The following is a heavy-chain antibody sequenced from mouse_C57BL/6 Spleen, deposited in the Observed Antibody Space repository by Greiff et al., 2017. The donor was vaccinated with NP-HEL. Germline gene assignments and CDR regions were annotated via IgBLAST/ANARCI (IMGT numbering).Heavy chain of an antibody. CDR3: ARSDYYGSSYVGY. CDR1: GYAFTNYL. CDR2: INPGSGGT. D-gene: IGHD1-1*01. J-gene: IGHJ2*01. V-gene: IGHV1-54*01. Sequence: QVQLQQSGAELVRPGTSVKVSCKASGYAFTNYLIEWEKQRPGQGLEWIGVINPGSGGTNYNEKFKGKATLTADKSSSTAYMQLSSLTSEDSAVYFCARSDYYGSSYVGYWGQGTTLTVSS.